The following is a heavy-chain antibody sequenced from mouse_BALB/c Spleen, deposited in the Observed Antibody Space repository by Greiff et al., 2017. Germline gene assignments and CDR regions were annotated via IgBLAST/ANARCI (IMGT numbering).Heavy chain of an antibody. V-gene: IGHV1S29*02. Sequence: EVKLMESGPELVKPGASVKISCKASGYTFTDYNMHWVKQSHGKSLEWIGYIYPYNGGTGYNQKFKSKATLTVDNSSSTAYMELRSLTSEDSAVYYCARDYYGSFFAYWGQGTLVTVSA. D-gene: IGHD1-1*01. CDR1: GYTFTDYN. CDR2: IYPYNGGT. CDR3: ARDYYGSFFAY. J-gene: IGHJ3*01.